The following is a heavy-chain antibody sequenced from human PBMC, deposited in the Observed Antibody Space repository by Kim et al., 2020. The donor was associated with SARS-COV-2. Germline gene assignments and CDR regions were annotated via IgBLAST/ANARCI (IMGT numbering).Heavy chain of an antibody. CDR1: GYTFTGYY. V-gene: IGHV1-2*02. D-gene: IGHD3-3*01. J-gene: IGHJ6*02. CDR3: ARSKSAGVLRFLEWLFCMDV. Sequence: ASVKVSCKASGYTFTGYYMHWVRQAPGQGLEWMGWINPNSGGTNYAQKFQGRVTMTRDTSISTAYMELSRLRSDDTAVYYCARSKSAGVLRFLEWLFCMDVWGQGTTVTVSS. CDR2: INPNSGGT.